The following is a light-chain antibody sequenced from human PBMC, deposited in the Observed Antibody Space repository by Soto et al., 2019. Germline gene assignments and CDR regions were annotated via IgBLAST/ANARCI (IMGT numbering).Light chain of an antibody. CDR1: QSVSSN. CDR2: GAS. J-gene: IGKJ2*01. V-gene: IGKV3-15*01. CDR3: QQYNNWPPIP. Sequence: EIVMTQSPATLSVSPGERATLSCRASQSVSSNLAWYQQKPGQAPRLLIYGASTRATGIPARFSGSGSGTQFTLTISSLQPEDFAAYYCQQYNNWPPIPFGQGT.